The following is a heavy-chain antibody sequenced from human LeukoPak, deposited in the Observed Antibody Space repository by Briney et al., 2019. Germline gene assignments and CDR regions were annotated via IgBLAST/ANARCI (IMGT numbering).Heavy chain of an antibody. CDR3: ARGRWLVNY. V-gene: IGHV4-59*01. CDR2: IYYNEST. CDR1: GGSISTYY. J-gene: IGHJ4*02. D-gene: IGHD6-19*01. Sequence: SETLSLTCTVSGGSISTYYWSWIRQPVGKGLEWIGYIYYNESTNYNPSVKSRVTISADTSKNQFSLKLRSVTAADTAVYYCARGRWLVNYWGQGTLVTVSS.